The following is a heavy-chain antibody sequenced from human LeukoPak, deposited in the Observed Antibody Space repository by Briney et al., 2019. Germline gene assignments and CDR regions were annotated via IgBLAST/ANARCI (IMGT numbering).Heavy chain of an antibody. CDR1: GFTVNSNY. CDR3: ARDVVGATYFD. Sequence: GGSLRLSCAASGFTVNSNYMNWVRQAPGRGLEWVSIIYSGGGTYYADSVKGRFTISRDNSKNTLYLQMNSLRAEDTAVYYCARDVVGATYFDWGQGTLVTVSS. CDR2: IYSGGGT. D-gene: IGHD1-26*01. V-gene: IGHV3-53*01. J-gene: IGHJ4*02.